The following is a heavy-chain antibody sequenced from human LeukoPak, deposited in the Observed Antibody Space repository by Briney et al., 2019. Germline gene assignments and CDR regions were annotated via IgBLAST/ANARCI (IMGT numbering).Heavy chain of an antibody. CDR2: ISAYNGNT. CDR1: GYTFTSYG. V-gene: IGHV1-18*01. CDR3: ASYGLSVVSAGDDAFDI. Sequence: ASVKVSCKASGYTFTSYGISWVRQAPGQGLEWMGWISAYNGNTNYAQKLQGRVTMTTDTSTSTAYMELRSLRSDDTAVYYCASYGLSVVSAGDDAFDIWGQGTMVTVSS. D-gene: IGHD2-2*01. J-gene: IGHJ3*02.